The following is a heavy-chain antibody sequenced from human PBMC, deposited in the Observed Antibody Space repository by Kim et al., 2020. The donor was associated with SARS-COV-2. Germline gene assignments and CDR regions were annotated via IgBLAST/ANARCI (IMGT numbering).Heavy chain of an antibody. V-gene: IGHV3-9*01. CDR3: AKGIGWGSRYYYYGMDV. J-gene: IGHJ6*02. D-gene: IGHD7-27*01. Sequence: VKGRFTMSKDNAKNSLYQQMNSLRAEDTALYYCAKGIGWGSRYYYYGMDVWGQGTTVTVSS.